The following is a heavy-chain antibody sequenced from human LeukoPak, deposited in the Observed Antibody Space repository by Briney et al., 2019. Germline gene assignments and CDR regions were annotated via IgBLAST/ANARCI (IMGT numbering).Heavy chain of an antibody. CDR2: IKKDGSEK. Sequence: GGSLRLSCAASGFTFSSYWMSWVRQAPGKGLEWVANIKKDGSEKYYVDSVKGRFTISRDNAKNSLYLQMNSLRAEDTAVYYCARDGRYCTNGVCVDAFDIWGQGTMVTVSS. CDR3: ARDGRYCTNGVCVDAFDI. V-gene: IGHV3-7*01. CDR1: GFTFSSYW. D-gene: IGHD2-8*01. J-gene: IGHJ3*02.